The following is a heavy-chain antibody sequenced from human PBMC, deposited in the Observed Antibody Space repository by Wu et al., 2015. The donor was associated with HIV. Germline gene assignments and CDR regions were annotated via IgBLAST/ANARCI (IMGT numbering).Heavy chain of an antibody. CDR2: INANTGRA. J-gene: IGHJ4*02. CDR1: GYTFTAYY. D-gene: IGHD4/OR15-4a*01. CDR3: AKLINFVGYVADKSDY. V-gene: IGHV1-2*02. Sequence: QVQLVQSGAEVKEPGTSVKVSCKASGYTFTAYYLFWMRQTPGQGLEWMGWINANTGRADYAQKFQGRVTMTRDTPINTAYMELNRLRYDDTAVYYCAKLINFVGYVADKSDYWGQGTLVSVSS.